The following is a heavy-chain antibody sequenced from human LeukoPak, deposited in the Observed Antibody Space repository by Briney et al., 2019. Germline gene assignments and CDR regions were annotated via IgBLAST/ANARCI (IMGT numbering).Heavy chain of an antibody. V-gene: IGHV3-15*01. CDR2: IKSKTDGGPT. CDR3: TTQYYYDSSGYYRHDY. D-gene: IGHD3-22*01. Sequence: GGSLRLSCAASGFTFSNAWMSWVRQAPGKGLEWVGRIKSKTDGGPTDYAAPVKGRFTISRDDSKNTLYLQMNSLKTEDTAVYYCTTQYYYDSSGYYRHDYWGQGTLVTVSS. J-gene: IGHJ4*02. CDR1: GFTFSNAW.